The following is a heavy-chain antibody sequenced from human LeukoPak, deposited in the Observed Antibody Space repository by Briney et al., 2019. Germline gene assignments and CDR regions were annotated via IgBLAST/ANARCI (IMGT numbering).Heavy chain of an antibody. Sequence: GGSLRLSCAASGFTFSNAWMNWVRQAPGKGLEWVGRIKSKTDGGTTDYAAPVKGRFTISRDDSKNTLYLQMNSLRAEDTAVYYCKAWPASVLRFDPWGQGTLVTVSS. CDR3: KAWPASVLRFDP. J-gene: IGHJ5*02. V-gene: IGHV3-15*07. CDR1: GFTFSNAW. D-gene: IGHD2-15*01. CDR2: IKSKTDGGTT.